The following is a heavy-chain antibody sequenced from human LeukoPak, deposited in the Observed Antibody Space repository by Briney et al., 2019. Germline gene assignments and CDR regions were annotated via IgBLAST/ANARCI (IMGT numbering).Heavy chain of an antibody. CDR2: IYYTGST. D-gene: IGHD5-24*01. CDR3: ARAVGTDGYNLWVY. Sequence: GTLRLSCAASGFTFSSYGMSWVRQAPGKGLEWIGTIYYTGSTCYNPSLKSRVTISVDTSKNQFSLKLTSVTAADTAVYYCARAVGTDGYNLWVYWGQGTLVTVSS. J-gene: IGHJ4*02. CDR1: GFTFSSYG. V-gene: IGHV4-39*07.